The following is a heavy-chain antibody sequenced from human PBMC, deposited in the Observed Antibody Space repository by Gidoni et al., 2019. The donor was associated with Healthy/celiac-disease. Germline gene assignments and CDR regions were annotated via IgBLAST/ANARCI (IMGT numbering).Heavy chain of an antibody. CDR3: ARGKRWGSWDY. Sequence: QVQLQQWGAGLLRPSATLSLTCAAYGGSFSGYHCSWIRQPPGKGLEWIGEINHSGSTNYNPSLQSRVTISVYTSKHQFSLKLSSVTAADTAVYYCARGKRWGSWDYWGQGTLVTVSS. D-gene: IGHD7-27*01. CDR1: GGSFSGYH. CDR2: INHSGST. V-gene: IGHV4-34*01. J-gene: IGHJ4*02.